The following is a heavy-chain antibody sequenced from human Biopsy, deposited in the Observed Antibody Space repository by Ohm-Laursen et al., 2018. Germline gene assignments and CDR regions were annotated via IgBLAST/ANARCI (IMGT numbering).Heavy chain of an antibody. J-gene: IGHJ3*02. Sequence: TLSLTCSVSGGSITGYDWIWIRLAPGKGREWIGYIYYSGGTKYNPSLASRVTFSVDMSKSQFSLKLYSVTAADTAVYYFARVGAGSYDALDIWGQGTLVAVSA. CDR2: IYYSGGT. D-gene: IGHD3-16*01. V-gene: IGHV4-59*01. CDR3: ARVGAGSYDALDI. CDR1: GGSITGYD.